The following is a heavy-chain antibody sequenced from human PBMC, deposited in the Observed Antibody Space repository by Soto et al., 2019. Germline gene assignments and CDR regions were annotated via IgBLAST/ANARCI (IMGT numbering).Heavy chain of an antibody. V-gene: IGHV1-18*01. J-gene: IGHJ3*02. CDR1: GYTFTSYG. D-gene: IGHD3-9*01. Sequence: ASVKVSCKASGYTFTSYGISWVRQAPGQRLEWMGWISAYNGNTNYAQKLQGRVTMTTDTSTSTAYMELRSLRSDDTAVYYCARDSVFYDILTGHRAFDIWGQGTMVTVSS. CDR3: ARDSVFYDILTGHRAFDI. CDR2: ISAYNGNT.